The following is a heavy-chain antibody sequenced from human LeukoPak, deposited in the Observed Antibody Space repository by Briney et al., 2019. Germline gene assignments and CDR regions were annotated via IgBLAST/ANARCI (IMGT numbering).Heavy chain of an antibody. J-gene: IGHJ4*02. Sequence: GGSLRLSCAASGLTLSNYWMHWVRQAPGKGLVWVPCMNSDGSGTSYADSVKGRFTISRDNAKNTLYLQMNSLRAEDTAVYYCARDCAVAVWTFDYWGQGTLVTVSS. CDR3: ARDCAVAVWTFDY. CDR1: GLTLSNYW. D-gene: IGHD6-19*01. CDR2: MNSDGSGT. V-gene: IGHV3-74*01.